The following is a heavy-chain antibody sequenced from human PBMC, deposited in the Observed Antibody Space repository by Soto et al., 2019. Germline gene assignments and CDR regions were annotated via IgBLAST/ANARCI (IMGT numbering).Heavy chain of an antibody. J-gene: IGHJ6*02. CDR2: TYYRSKWYN. CDR3: ARSTAPLNYYGMDV. D-gene: IGHD2-21*02. Sequence: SQTLSLTCVISGDSVSSASAAWHWLRQSPSRGLEWLGRTYYRSKWYNDYTVSVRSRITINPDTSKNQFSLQLNSVTPEDTAVYYCARSTAPLNYYGMDVWGQGTTVTVSS. CDR1: GDSVSSASAA. V-gene: IGHV6-1*01.